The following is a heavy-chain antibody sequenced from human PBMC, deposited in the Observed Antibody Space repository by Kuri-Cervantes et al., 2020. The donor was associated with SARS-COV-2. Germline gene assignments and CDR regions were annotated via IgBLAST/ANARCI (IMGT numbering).Heavy chain of an antibody. CDR3: ARQPYTSPSCYLGDDAFDI. V-gene: IGHV4-39*01. J-gene: IGHJ3*02. CDR1: GGSISSPNYD. CDR2: IPSAGGT. Sequence: ESLKISCTVSGGSISSPNYDWGWIRQPPGKGLEWIGSIPSAGGTYYSPFLKSRVTISVDTSKNQFSLKLTSVTAADTAVYYCARQPYTSPSCYLGDDAFDIWGQGTMVTVSS. D-gene: IGHD2-2*01.